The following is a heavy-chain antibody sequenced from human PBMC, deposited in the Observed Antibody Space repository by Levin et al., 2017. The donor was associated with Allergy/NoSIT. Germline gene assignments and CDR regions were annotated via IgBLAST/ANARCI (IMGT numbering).Heavy chain of an antibody. V-gene: IGHV3-23*01. Sequence: GESLKISCAASGFTFSSYAMSWVRQAPGKGLEWVSGISGSGGSTYYADSVKGRFTISRDNSKNTLYLQMNSLRAEDTAVYYCAKDQEQWLVPSFDYWGQGTLVTVSS. CDR1: GFTFSSYA. CDR2: ISGSGGST. J-gene: IGHJ4*02. CDR3: AKDQEQWLVPSFDY. D-gene: IGHD6-19*01.